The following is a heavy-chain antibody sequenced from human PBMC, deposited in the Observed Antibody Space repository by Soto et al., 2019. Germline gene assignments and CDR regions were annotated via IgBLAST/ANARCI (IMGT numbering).Heavy chain of an antibody. CDR2: IYNSERT. CDR1: GGSVTTYY. Sequence: TSETLSLTCTVSGGSVTTYYWSWIRQSPGKGLEWIGYIYNSERTDYNPSLQSRVTISVDTSKNQFSLRLTSVTASDTAVYYCVYGDSPGPIDSWGQGTLVTVSS. D-gene: IGHD2-21*02. CDR3: VYGDSPGPIDS. J-gene: IGHJ4*02. V-gene: IGHV4-59*02.